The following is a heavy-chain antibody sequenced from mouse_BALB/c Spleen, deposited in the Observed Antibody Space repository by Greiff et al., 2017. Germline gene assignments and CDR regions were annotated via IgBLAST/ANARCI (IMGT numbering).Heavy chain of an antibody. CDR2: IYPGNSDT. CDR3: TSSYDGYFYFDY. J-gene: IGHJ2*01. V-gene: IGHV1-5*01. D-gene: IGHD2-3*01. CDR1: GYTFTSYW. Sequence: EVQLQQSGTVLARPGASVKMSCKASGYTFTSYWMHWVKQRPGQGLEWIGAIYPGNSDTSYNQKFKGKAKLTAVTSTSTAYMELSSLTNEDSAVYYCTSSYDGYFYFDYWGQGTTLTVSS.